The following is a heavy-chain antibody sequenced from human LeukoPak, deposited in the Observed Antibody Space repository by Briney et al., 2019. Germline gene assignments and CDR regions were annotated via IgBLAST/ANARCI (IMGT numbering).Heavy chain of an antibody. CDR2: MYYIGST. CDR3: ARGLITEKAFDI. J-gene: IGHJ3*02. Sequence: SETLSLTCTVSGVSISSYYWSWIRQPPGKGLEWIGYMYYIGSTSYNPSLKSRVTISIDTSKNQFSLKLSSVTAADTAVYYCARGLITEKAFDIWGQGTMVTVSS. V-gene: IGHV4-59*01. CDR1: GVSISSYY. D-gene: IGHD1-20*01.